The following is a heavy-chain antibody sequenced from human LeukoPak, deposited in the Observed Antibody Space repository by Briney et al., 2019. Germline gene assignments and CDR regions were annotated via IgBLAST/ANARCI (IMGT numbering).Heavy chain of an antibody. CDR2: IYSSGST. V-gene: IGHV3-53*01. D-gene: IGHD4-17*01. J-gene: IGHJ4*02. Sequence: GGSLRLSCAASGFPVSSNYMNWVRQAPGKGLEWVSVIYSSGSTSYADSVKGRFTIARDNSKNTLYLQTNSLRAEDTAVYYCARGAVTRDFDYWGQGTLVTVSS. CDR1: GFPVSSNY. CDR3: ARGAVTRDFDY.